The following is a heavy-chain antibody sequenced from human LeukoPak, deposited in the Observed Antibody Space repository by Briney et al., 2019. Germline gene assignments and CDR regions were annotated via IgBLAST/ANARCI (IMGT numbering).Heavy chain of an antibody. Sequence: SETLSLTCTVSGGSISSSSYYWGWIRQPPGKGLEWIGSIYYSGSTYYNPSLKSRVTISVDTSKNQFSLKLSSVTAADTAVYYCASVAAAGTVWDYYYYMDVWGKGTTVTVSS. V-gene: IGHV4-39*07. J-gene: IGHJ6*03. CDR3: ASVAAAGTVWDYYYYMDV. CDR1: GGSISSSSYY. CDR2: IYYSGST. D-gene: IGHD6-13*01.